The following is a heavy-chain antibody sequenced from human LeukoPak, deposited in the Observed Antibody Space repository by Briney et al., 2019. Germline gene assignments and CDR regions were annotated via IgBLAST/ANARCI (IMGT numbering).Heavy chain of an antibody. CDR2: ISSGSGYI. CDR1: GFTFASYA. D-gene: IGHD6-6*01. CDR3: ARIPIAARTIMPYFDY. J-gene: IGHJ4*02. Sequence: PGGSLRLSCAASGFTFASYAMTWVRQAPGKGLEWVSSISSGSGYIYYADSMKGRFTISRDNAKNSLYMQMNSLRAEDTAVYYCARIPIAARTIMPYFDYWGQGALVTVSS. V-gene: IGHV3-21*01.